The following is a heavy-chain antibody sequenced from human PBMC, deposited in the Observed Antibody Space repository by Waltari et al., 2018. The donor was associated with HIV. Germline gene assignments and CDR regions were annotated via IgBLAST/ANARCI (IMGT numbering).Heavy chain of an antibody. D-gene: IGHD3-3*01. J-gene: IGHJ6*02. CDR2: VFYKGQT. Sequence: LQLQESGPGLVKPSETLSLTCTVSDGSISSSKYYWGWIRQSPGKGLEWIGNVFYKGQTKCKPSLEGSGAIRVDTSANQFFLTLYPVTVANTATYYCAQDQGGDYNFWSLPKHNYGMDVWGRGITVSVSS. CDR1: DGSISSSKYY. V-gene: IGHV4-39*07. CDR3: AQDQGGDYNFWSLPKHNYGMDV.